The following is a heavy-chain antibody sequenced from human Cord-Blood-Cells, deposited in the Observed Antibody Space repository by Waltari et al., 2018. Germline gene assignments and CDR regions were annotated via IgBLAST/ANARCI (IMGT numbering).Heavy chain of an antibody. CDR1: GFTFSSYP. V-gene: IGHV3-30*04. CDR2: ISYDGSNK. CDR3: AREMRGAFDI. J-gene: IGHJ3*02. Sequence: QVQLVESGGGVVQPGRSLRLSCAASGFTFSSYPMHWVRQAPGKGLEWVAVISYDGSNKYYADSVKGRFTISRDNSKNTLYLQMNSLRAEDTAVYYCAREMRGAFDIWGQGTMVTVSS.